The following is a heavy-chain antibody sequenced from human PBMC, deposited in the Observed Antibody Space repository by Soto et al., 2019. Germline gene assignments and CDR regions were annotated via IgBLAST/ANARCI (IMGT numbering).Heavy chain of an antibody. D-gene: IGHD2-21*02. CDR1: GGSISISYYY. CDR2: IYFSGST. Sequence: QLQLQESGPGLVKPSETLSLTCTVSGGSISISYYYWGWIRQPPGKGLEWIGNIYFSGSTYYNPSLKSRVTISVDTSKNQFALKLTSVTAADTAVYYCARPRTDYGMDVWGQGTTVTVSS. V-gene: IGHV4-39*01. CDR3: ARPRTDYGMDV. J-gene: IGHJ6*02.